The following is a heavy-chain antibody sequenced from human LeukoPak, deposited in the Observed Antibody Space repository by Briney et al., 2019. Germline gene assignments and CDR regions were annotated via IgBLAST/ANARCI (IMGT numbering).Heavy chain of an antibody. Sequence: PGGSLRLSCVVSGFTFTRHWMHWVRQAPGKGLVWVSRMNDDGSSTSYAEALKGRFTISRDNAKNTLYLHMSNLRAEDTAVYYCARGAIVVVPAAMPASWYFDYWGQGTLVTVSS. CDR3: ARGAIVVVPAAMPASWYFDY. D-gene: IGHD2-2*01. CDR1: GFTFTRHW. V-gene: IGHV3-74*01. J-gene: IGHJ4*02. CDR2: MNDDGSST.